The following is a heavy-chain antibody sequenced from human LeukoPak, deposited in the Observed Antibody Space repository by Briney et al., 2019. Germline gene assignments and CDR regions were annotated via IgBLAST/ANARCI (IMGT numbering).Heavy chain of an antibody. J-gene: IGHJ1*01. V-gene: IGHV3-23*01. Sequence: GGSLRLSCAASGFTFSSYAMSWVRQAPGKGLEWVSGISGNGASTYYADSVKGRFTISRDNSKNTLYLQVNSLRAEGTAVYFCANRVASGSTGGYFQHWGQGTLVTVSS. CDR2: ISGNGAST. CDR1: GFTFSSYA. D-gene: IGHD3-10*01. CDR3: ANRVASGSTGGYFQH.